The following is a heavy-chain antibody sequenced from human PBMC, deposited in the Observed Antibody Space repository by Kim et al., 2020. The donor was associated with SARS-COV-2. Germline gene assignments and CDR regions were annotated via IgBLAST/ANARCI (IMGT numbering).Heavy chain of an antibody. CDR3: AREGYYGSGSYYPDY. Sequence: DSVKSRITLNPDTSKNQFSLQLNSVTPEDTAVYYCAREGYYGSGSYYPDYWGQGTLVTVSS. J-gene: IGHJ4*02. V-gene: IGHV6-1*01. D-gene: IGHD3-10*01.